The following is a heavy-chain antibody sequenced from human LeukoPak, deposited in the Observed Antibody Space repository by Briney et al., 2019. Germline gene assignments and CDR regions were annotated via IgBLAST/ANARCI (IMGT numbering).Heavy chain of an antibody. Sequence: SETLSLTCTVSGGSVSSSSHSWGWIRQPPGKGLEWIGNVSYGGSPHSSPSLKSRVTLAVDTSRNQFPLKLTSVTAADTAVYYCARHSGLGVVSPYSDYWGQGTLVTVSP. J-gene: IGHJ4*02. CDR1: GGSVSSSSHS. D-gene: IGHD2-21*01. CDR3: ARHSGLGVVSPYSDY. CDR2: VSYGGSP. V-gene: IGHV4-39*01.